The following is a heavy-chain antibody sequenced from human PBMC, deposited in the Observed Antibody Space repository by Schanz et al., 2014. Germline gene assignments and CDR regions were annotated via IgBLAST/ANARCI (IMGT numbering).Heavy chain of an antibody. D-gene: IGHD2-2*01. CDR2: VWSDGNTK. J-gene: IGHJ6*04. CDR1: GFTFSRFG. V-gene: IGHV3-33*01. CDR3: ARDLSSLIQGDV. Sequence: QVQLVESGGGVVRPGRSLRLSCATSGFTFSRFGMHWVRQAPGKGPEWVALVWSDGNTKYYVDSVKGRFTISRDNSMNTLHLQMDGLRAEDTAVYFCARDLSSLIQGDVWGKGTTVTVSS.